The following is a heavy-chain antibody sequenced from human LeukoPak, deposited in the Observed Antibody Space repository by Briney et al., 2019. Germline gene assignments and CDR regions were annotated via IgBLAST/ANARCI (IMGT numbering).Heavy chain of an antibody. CDR1: GFTFSSYW. Sequence: GSLRLSCAASGFTFSSYWMHWVRQAPGKGLVWVSRINSDGSSTSYADSVKGRFTISRDNAKNTLYLQMNSLRAEDTAVYYCASIVATPYGMDVWGQGTTVTVSS. V-gene: IGHV3-74*01. J-gene: IGHJ6*02. CDR3: ASIVATPYGMDV. D-gene: IGHD5-12*01. CDR2: INSDGSST.